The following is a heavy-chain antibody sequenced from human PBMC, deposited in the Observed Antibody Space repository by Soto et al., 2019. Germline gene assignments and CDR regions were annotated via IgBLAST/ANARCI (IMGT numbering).Heavy chain of an antibody. CDR1: GFDCSSYA. J-gene: IGHJ5*02. CDR3: ARDPNGDCP. D-gene: IGHD2-21*02. CDR2: ISYDGRIQ. V-gene: IGHV3-30*04. Sequence: QVQLVESGGGVVQPGRSLRLSCAASGFDCSSYAMHWVRQAPGTGLEWVALISYDGRIQYYADSVEGRFTISRDNTKNTLSLQMNSLRAEDTAIYYCARDPNGDCPWGQGTLVTVSS.